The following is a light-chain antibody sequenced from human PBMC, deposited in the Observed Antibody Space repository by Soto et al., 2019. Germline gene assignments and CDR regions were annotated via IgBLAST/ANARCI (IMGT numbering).Light chain of an antibody. Sequence: YELTQRPSVSVSPGQTTSITCSGDKLGDKYACWYQQKPGQSPVLVIYQDSKRPSGIPERFSGSNSGNTATLTISGTQAMDEADYYCQAWDSSTLVFGGGTKLTVL. J-gene: IGLJ2*01. CDR3: QAWDSSTLV. CDR1: KLGDKY. V-gene: IGLV3-1*01. CDR2: QDS.